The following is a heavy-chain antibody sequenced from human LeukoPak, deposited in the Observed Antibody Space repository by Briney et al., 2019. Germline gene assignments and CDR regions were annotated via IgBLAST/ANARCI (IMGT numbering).Heavy chain of an antibody. CDR1: GFTFSNYY. D-gene: IGHD3-22*01. V-gene: IGHV3-7*01. J-gene: IGHJ4*02. CDR3: ARDWDYDSIHDY. Sequence: GGSLRLSCAASGFTFSNYYMSWVRQAPGKGLEWVANIKQDGSERYYVGSVKGRFTISRDNAKNSLYLQMNSLRAEDTAVYYCARDWDYDSIHDYWGQGTLVTVSS. CDR2: IKQDGSER.